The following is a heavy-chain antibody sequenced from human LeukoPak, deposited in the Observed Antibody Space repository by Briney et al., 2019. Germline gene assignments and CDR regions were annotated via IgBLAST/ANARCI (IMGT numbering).Heavy chain of an antibody. CDR3: ARWTIPYCSSTSCYTNWFDP. CDR2: INHSGST. CDR1: GGSFSGYY. J-gene: IGHJ5*02. Sequence: SETLSLTCAVYGGSFSGYYWSWIRQPPGKGLGWIGEINHSGSTNYNPSLKSRVTISVDTSKNQFSLKLSSVTAADTAVYYCARWTIPYCSSTSCYTNWFDPWGQGTLVTVSS. V-gene: IGHV4-34*01. D-gene: IGHD2-2*02.